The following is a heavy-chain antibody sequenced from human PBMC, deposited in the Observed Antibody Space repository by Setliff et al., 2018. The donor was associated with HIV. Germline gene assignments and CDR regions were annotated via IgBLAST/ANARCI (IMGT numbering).Heavy chain of an antibody. Sequence: SETLSLTCTVSGDSVTSETYCWGWIRQPPEKGLEWIGRLHASGNTNYNPSLKSRVTMSIDTSKNQLSLRLTSVTAADTAVYYCARDVLKSNYLGYYYYLDVWGKGTTVTVSS. CDR1: GDSVTSETYC. CDR2: LHASGNT. D-gene: IGHD3-9*01. J-gene: IGHJ6*03. CDR3: ARDVLKSNYLGYYYYLDV. V-gene: IGHV4-39*07.